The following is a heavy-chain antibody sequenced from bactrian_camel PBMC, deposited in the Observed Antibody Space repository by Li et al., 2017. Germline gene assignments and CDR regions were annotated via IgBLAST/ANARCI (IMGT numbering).Heavy chain of an antibody. CDR2: INRRGTGRGTV. D-gene: IGHD2*01. CDR1: GDDVYGF. V-gene: IGHV3S42*01. CDR3: AAELDYWARGSCHPPNEYTF. J-gene: IGHJ4*01. Sequence: DVQLVESGGGSVQAGGSLTLSCLTSGDDVYGFLGWFRQAQGKEREGIAAINRRGTGRGTVSYADSVKGRFTISHDNADNTLYLQMNSLKPEDTAMYYCAAELDYWARGSCHPPNEYTFWGQGTQVTVS.